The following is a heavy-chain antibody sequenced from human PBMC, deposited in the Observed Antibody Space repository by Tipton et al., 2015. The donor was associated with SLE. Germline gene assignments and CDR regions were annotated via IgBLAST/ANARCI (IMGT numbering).Heavy chain of an antibody. CDR1: GGSISSGGYY. V-gene: IGHV4-31*03. D-gene: IGHD6-13*01. CDR2: IYYSGST. CDR3: ARSPRGGYYYYGMDV. Sequence: TLSLTCTVSGGSISSGGYYWSWIRQHPGKGLEWIGYIYYSGSTYYNPSLKSRVTISVDTSKNQFSLKLSSVTAADTAVYYCARSPRGGYYYYGMDVWGQGTTVTVSS. J-gene: IGHJ6*02.